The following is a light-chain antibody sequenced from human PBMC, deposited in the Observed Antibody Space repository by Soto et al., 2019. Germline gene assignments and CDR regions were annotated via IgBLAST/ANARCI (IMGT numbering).Light chain of an antibody. CDR3: ASSTSDSLYV. V-gene: IGLV2-14*01. J-gene: IGLJ1*01. CDR2: EVT. CDR1: SSDVGGYNY. Sequence: QSALTQPPSASGSPGQSVTISCTGTSSDVGGYNYVSWYQQHPGKAPKLMIYEVTNRPSGVSYRFSGSKSGNTASLTISALLAEDEADYFCASSTSDSLYVFGTGTKLTVL.